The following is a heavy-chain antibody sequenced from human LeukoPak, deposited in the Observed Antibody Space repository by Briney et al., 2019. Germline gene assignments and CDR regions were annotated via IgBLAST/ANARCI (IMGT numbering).Heavy chain of an antibody. CDR3: ARGSRYYYYYGMDV. CDR1: GGSISSYY. J-gene: IGHJ6*02. V-gene: IGHV4-59*01. Sequence: SETLSLTCTVSGGSISSYYWSWIRQPPGKGLEWIGYVYYSGSTNYNPSPKSRVTISVDTSKNQFSLKLSSVTAADTAVYYCARGSRYYYYYGMDVWGQGTTVTVSS. CDR2: VYYSGST.